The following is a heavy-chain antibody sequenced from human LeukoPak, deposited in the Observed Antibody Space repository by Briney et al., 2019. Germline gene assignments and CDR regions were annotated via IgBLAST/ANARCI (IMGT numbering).Heavy chain of an antibody. J-gene: IGHJ4*02. CDR2: IYYSGST. V-gene: IGHV4-31*03. Sequence: PSETLSLTCTVSGGSISSGGYYWSWIRQHPGKGLEWIGYIYYSGSTYYNPSLKSRVTISVDTSKNQFSLKLSSVTAADTAVYYCARGPRSGGAVAAHWLPKLSHPLFDYWGQGTLVTVSS. CDR3: ARGPRSGGAVAAHWLPKLSHPLFDY. D-gene: IGHD6-19*01. CDR1: GGSISSGGYY.